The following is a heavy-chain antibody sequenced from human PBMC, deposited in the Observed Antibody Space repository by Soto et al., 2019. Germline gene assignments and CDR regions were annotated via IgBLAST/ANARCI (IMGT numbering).Heavy chain of an antibody. D-gene: IGHD3-3*01. CDR2: IYYSGST. J-gene: IGHJ6*02. CDR3: AKDPVSITIFGVSGMDV. Sequence: QVQLQESCPGLVKPSPTLSLTCTVSGGSISSGDYYWSWLSQPPWKGLEWIGYIYYSGSTYYNPSLKSRVTISLDTSKNQFSLSVSSVTAADTAVYYCAKDPVSITIFGVSGMDVWGRGSTVTVSS. CDR1: GGSISSGDYY. V-gene: IGHV4-30-4*01.